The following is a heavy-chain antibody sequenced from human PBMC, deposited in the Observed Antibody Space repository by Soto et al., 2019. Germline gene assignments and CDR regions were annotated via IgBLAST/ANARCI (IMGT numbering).Heavy chain of an antibody. J-gene: IGHJ6*02. D-gene: IGHD6-13*01. CDR3: ARDNFRQQLVSYYYYGMDV. CDR2: IIPIFGTA. Sequence: GASVKVSCKASGGTFSSYAISWVRQAPGQGLEWMGGIIPIFGTANYAQKFQGRVTITADESTSTAYMELSSLRSEDTAVYYCARDNFRQQLVSYYYYGMDVWGQGTTVTVPS. CDR1: GGTFSSYA. V-gene: IGHV1-69*13.